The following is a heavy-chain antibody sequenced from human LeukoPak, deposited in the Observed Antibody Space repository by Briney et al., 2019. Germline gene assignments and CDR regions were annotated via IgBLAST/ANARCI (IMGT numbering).Heavy chain of an antibody. J-gene: IGHJ6*03. V-gene: IGHV1-2*02. D-gene: IGHD2-2*01. Sequence: ASVKVSCKASGYTFTGYYMHWVRQAPGQGLEWMGWINPNSGGTNYAQKFQGRVTMTRDTSTSTVYMELSSLRSEDTAVYYCARDFVVPAANYYYYMDVWGKGTTVTVSS. CDR1: GYTFTGYY. CDR2: INPNSGGT. CDR3: ARDFVVPAANYYYYMDV.